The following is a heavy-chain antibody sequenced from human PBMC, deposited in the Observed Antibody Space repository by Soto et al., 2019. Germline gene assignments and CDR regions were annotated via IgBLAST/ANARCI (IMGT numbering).Heavy chain of an antibody. CDR2: MNPNSGST. CDR3: ARGGPVTGHDFDY. CDR1: GYTFTNYD. Sequence: QVQLMQSGAEVKKPGASAKVSCKASGYTFTNYDITWVRQAPGQGLEWMGWMNPNSGSTAYAQKFQGRVTMTRNTSISPAYMELSSLRSEDAAVYYCARGGPVTGHDFDYWGQGTLVALSS. D-gene: IGHD6-19*01. J-gene: IGHJ4*02. V-gene: IGHV1-8*02.